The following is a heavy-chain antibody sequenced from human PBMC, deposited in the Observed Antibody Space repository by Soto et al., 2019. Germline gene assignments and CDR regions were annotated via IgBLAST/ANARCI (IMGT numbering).Heavy chain of an antibody. CDR1: GGSISSGDYY. CDR2: IYYSGST. CDR3: ARDKRSNSYYYYGMDV. Sequence: SETLSPTCTVSGGSISSGDYYWSWIRQPPGKGLEWIGYIYYSGSTYYNPSLKSRVTISVDTSKNQFSLKLSSVTAADTAVYCCARDKRSNSYYYYGMDVWGQGTTVTSP. J-gene: IGHJ6*02. D-gene: IGHD4-4*01. V-gene: IGHV4-30-4*01.